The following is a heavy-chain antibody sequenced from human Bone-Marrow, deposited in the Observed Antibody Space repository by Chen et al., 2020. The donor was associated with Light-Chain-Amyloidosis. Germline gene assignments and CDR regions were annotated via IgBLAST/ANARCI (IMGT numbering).Heavy chain of an antibody. Sequence: QVQLQESGPGLVKPSETLSLTCTVSGGSISSYYWSWIRQPAGKGLEWIGRIYTSGSTNYNPSLKSRGTMAVDTSKNQFSLKLSSVTAADTAVYYWAGRGIAVAAPPSGFDPWGQGTLVTVSS. D-gene: IGHD6-19*01. CDR1: GGSISSYY. J-gene: IGHJ5*02. CDR3: AGRGIAVAAPPSGFDP. V-gene: IGHV4-4*07. CDR2: IYTSGST.